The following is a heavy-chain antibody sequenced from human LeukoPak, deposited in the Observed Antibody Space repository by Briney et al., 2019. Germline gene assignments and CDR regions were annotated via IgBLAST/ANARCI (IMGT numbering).Heavy chain of an antibody. Sequence: SETLSLTCTVSGGSISTFYWSWIRQPPGKGLEWIGYIYYNGITNYNPSLKSRVTMSVDTSKNQFSLKLTPVTAADTAVYYCARDLWFGGPRGAFDIWGQGTMVTVSS. V-gene: IGHV4-59*01. CDR3: ARDLWFGGPRGAFDI. D-gene: IGHD3-10*01. CDR1: GGSISTFY. J-gene: IGHJ3*02. CDR2: IYYNGIT.